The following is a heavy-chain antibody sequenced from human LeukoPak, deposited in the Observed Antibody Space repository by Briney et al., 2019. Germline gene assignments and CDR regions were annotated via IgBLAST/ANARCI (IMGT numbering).Heavy chain of an antibody. CDR2: IYYSGST. J-gene: IGHJ3*02. CDR1: GGSISSYY. CDR3: ARDLLGYCSGGSCYGRAAFDI. Sequence: SETLSLTCTVSGGSISSYYWSWIRQPPGKGLEWVGYIYYSGSTNYNPSLKSRVTISVDTSKNQFSLKLSSVTAADTAVYYCARDLLGYCSGGSCYGRAAFDIWGQGTMVTVSS. V-gene: IGHV4-59*12. D-gene: IGHD2-15*01.